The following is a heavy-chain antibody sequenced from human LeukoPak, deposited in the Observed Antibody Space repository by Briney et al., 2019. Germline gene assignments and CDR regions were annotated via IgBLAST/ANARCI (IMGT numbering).Heavy chain of an antibody. V-gene: IGHV5-51*01. CDR1: GYSFTSYW. Sequence: LGESLKISCKGSGYSFTSYWIGWVRQMPGKGLEWMGIIYPGDSDTRYSPSFQGQVTISADKSISTAYLQWSSLKASDTAMYYCAVAHDSSGYFAYDYWGREPWSPSPQ. D-gene: IGHD3-22*01. CDR2: IYPGDSDT. J-gene: IGHJ4*02. CDR3: AVAHDSSGYFAYDY.